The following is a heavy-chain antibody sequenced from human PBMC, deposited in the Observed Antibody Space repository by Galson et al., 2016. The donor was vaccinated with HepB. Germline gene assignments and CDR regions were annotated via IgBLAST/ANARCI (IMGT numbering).Heavy chain of an antibody. CDR3: ARDGFPGFGSFFDY. J-gene: IGHJ4*01. CDR2: VNHRGTT. Sequence: SETLSLTCTVSGESLSGYFWSWIRQPPGKGLGWIGEVNHRGTTNYDPSLESRVTISADTSKNQFSLSLSSVTAADTAVYFCARDGFPGFGSFFDYWGHGALVTVSS. D-gene: IGHD3-10*01. CDR1: GESLSGYF. V-gene: IGHV4-34*01.